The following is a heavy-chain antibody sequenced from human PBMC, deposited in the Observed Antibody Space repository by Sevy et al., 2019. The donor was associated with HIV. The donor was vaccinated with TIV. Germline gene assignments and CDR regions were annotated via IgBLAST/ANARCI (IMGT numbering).Heavy chain of an antibody. J-gene: IGHJ4*02. CDR3: ARVGYSSGWYSRYYFDY. V-gene: IGHV7-4-1*02. Sequence: ASVKVSCKASGYTYTSYAMNWVRQAPGQGLEWMGWINTNTGNPTYAQGLTGRFVFSLDTSVSTAYLQISSLKAEDTAVYYCARVGYSSGWYSRYYFDYWGQGTLVTVSS. D-gene: IGHD6-19*01. CDR2: INTNTGNP. CDR1: GYTYTSYA.